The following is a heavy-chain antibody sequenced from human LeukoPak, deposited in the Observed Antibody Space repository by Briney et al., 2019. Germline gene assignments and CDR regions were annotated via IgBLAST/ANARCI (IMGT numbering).Heavy chain of an antibody. D-gene: IGHD4-23*01. CDR1: GFTFRSYA. Sequence: PGGSLRLSCGASGFTFRSYAMSWVRQAPGKGLEWVSGISASVGRTYYADSVKGRFTISRDNSKNTLFLQMNNLRAEDTAVYYCAKGVQSAADSNSEFDYWGQGTLVTVSS. J-gene: IGHJ4*02. CDR3: AKGVQSAADSNSEFDY. CDR2: ISASVGRT. V-gene: IGHV3-23*01.